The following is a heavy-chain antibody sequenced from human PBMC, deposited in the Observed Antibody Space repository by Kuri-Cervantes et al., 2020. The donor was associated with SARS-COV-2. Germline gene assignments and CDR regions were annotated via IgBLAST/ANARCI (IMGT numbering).Heavy chain of an antibody. Sequence: GESLKISCAASGFTFSSYAMSWVRQAPGKGLEWVSGISGSGGSTYYADSVKGRFTISRDNSKNTLYLQMNSLRAEDTAVYYCAKDSGYQLHYVYYYYGMDVWGQGTTVTVSS. D-gene: IGHD2-2*01. CDR2: ISGSGGST. J-gene: IGHJ6*02. CDR1: GFTFSSYA. V-gene: IGHV3-23*01. CDR3: AKDSGYQLHYVYYYYGMDV.